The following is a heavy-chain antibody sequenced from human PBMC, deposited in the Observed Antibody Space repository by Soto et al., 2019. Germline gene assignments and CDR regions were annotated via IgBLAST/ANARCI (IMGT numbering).Heavy chain of an antibody. Sequence: QVQLVQSGAEVKKPGASVKVSCKASGYTFTSYGISWVRQAPGQGLEWMGWISAYNGNTKYVQKLQGRVTMTTDTSTSTADMDLRSLRADDTAVYYCAREPNYFDYWGQGTLVTVAS. CDR1: GYTFTSYG. V-gene: IGHV1-18*01. CDR2: ISAYNGNT. CDR3: AREPNYFDY. J-gene: IGHJ4*02.